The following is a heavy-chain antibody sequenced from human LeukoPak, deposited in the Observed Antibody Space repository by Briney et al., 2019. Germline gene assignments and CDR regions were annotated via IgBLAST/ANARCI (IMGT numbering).Heavy chain of an antibody. J-gene: IGHJ4*02. CDR1: GYTFSSYY. V-gene: IGHV1-46*01. D-gene: IGHD5-24*01. CDR2: INPSDGST. Sequence: GASVKVSCKASGYTFSSYYIHWVRQAPGQGLEWMGIINPSDGSTTYPQKFQGRVTMTRDTSTSTVHMELSSLRSEDTAVYYCARPVEMATVNPLHYWGQGTLVTVSS. CDR3: ARPVEMATVNPLHY.